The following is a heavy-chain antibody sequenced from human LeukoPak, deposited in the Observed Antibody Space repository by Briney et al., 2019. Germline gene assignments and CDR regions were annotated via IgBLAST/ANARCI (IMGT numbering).Heavy chain of an antibody. CDR2: ISTYNGNT. CDR3: ARDYRTGFDY. CDR1: GYTFTSYG. V-gene: IGHV1-18*01. J-gene: IGHJ4*02. Sequence: GASVKVSCTASGYTFTSYGISWVRQAPGQGLEWLGWISTYNGNTHYAQKLQGRVTMTTDTSTTTAYMELRSLRSDDTAVYYCARDYRTGFDYWGQGTLVTVSS. D-gene: IGHD7-27*01.